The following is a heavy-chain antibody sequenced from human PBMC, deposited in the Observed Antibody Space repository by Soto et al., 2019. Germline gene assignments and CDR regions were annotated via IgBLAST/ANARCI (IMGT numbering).Heavy chain of an antibody. J-gene: IGHJ3*01. CDR1: GLTFSDNY. CDR3: AREGGGDAFDV. Sequence: GGLLRLSCAASGLTFSDNYMSWIRQTPGKGLEWVSYISSSGNTIDYADSVKGRFTISRDNAKKSVYLQMNSLRAEDTAVYYCAREGGGDAFDVWGQGTMVTVSS. V-gene: IGHV3-11*01. D-gene: IGHD3-16*01. CDR2: ISSSGNTI.